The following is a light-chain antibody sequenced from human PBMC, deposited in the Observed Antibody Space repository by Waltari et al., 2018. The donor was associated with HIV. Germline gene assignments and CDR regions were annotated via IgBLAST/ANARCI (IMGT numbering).Light chain of an antibody. V-gene: IGLV1-51*01. CDR2: DND. Sequence: QSVLTQPPSVSAAPGQKVTISCSGRSFSIGNLYISWYQTFPGTAPKLLIYDNDKRPSGIPDRFSASKSGTSATLGITGLQTGDEADYYCGTWNSKVNIVAFGGGTKLTVL. CDR1: SFSIGNLY. J-gene: IGLJ2*01. CDR3: GTWNSKVNIVA.